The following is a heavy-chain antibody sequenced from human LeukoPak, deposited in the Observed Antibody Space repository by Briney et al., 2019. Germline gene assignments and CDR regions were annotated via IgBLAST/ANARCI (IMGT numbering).Heavy chain of an antibody. CDR1: GFTFSTYW. CDR3: ARGFVLRGVEAAFDI. D-gene: IGHD3-10*01. V-gene: IGHV3-7*01. Sequence: GGSLRLSCAASGFTFSTYWMSWVRQAPGKGLEWVANIRQDGSEKHYVDSVKGRFTISRDHAKNSLFLQMNSLRAQDTAVYYCARGFVLRGVEAAFDIWGQGTMVTVSS. CDR2: IRQDGSEK. J-gene: IGHJ3*02.